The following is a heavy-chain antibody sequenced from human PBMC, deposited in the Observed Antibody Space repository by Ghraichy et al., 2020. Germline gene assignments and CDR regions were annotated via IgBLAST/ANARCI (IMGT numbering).Heavy chain of an antibody. CDR2: INTNTGNP. CDR3: ARDWETRYSGYDYYAMDV. D-gene: IGHD5-12*01. Sequence: ASVKVSCKASGYTFTRYTMNWVRQAPGQGLEWMGWINTNTGNPTYAQGFTGRFVFSLDTSVSTAYLQISSLKAEDSAVYYCARDWETRYSGYDYYAMDVWGQGTTVTVSS. J-gene: IGHJ6*02. V-gene: IGHV7-4-1*02. CDR1: GYTFTRYT.